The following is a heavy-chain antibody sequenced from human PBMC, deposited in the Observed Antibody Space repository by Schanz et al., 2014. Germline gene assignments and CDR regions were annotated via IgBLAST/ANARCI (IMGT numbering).Heavy chain of an antibody. CDR3: TRDRGALINHNDALDL. D-gene: IGHD3-16*01. CDR2: ISANGGST. J-gene: IGHJ3*01. CDR1: GFTFSTYW. V-gene: IGHV3-64*01. Sequence: EVQLVESGGGLVQPGGSLRLSCAASGFTFSTYWMSWVRQAPGKGLEYVSAISANGGSTYHAPSVQGRFTMSRDNSKNTLYLQMGSLRAEDMAVYYCTRDRGALINHNDALDLWGQGTMVSVSS.